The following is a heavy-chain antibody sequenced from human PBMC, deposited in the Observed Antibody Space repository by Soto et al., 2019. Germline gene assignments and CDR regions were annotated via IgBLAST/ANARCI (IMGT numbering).Heavy chain of an antibody. CDR1: GGSISSYY. V-gene: IGHV4-59*01. D-gene: IGHD3-3*01. J-gene: IGHJ6*02. CDR2: IYYSGST. Sequence: SETLSLTCTVSGGSISSYYWSWIRQPPRKGLEWIGYIYYSGSTNYNPSLKSRVTISVDTSKNQFSLKLSSVTAADTAVYYCARAAYDFWSGYYPGPYYYYYGMDVWGQGTTVTVSS. CDR3: ARAAYDFWSGYYPGPYYYYYGMDV.